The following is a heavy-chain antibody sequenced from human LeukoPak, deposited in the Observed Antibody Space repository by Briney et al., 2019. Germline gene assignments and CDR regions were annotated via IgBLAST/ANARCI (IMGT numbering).Heavy chain of an antibody. D-gene: IGHD2-2*01. Sequence: GGSLRLSCAASGFTFNSYGMNWVRQAPGKGLVWLSYISHSGDAIYYADSVKGRLTISRDNAKNSLYLQMNSLRAEDTAVYYCARELGYQLNWFDPWGQGTLVTVSS. V-gene: IGHV3-48*01. J-gene: IGHJ5*02. CDR1: GFTFNSYG. CDR3: ARELGYQLNWFDP. CDR2: ISHSGDAI.